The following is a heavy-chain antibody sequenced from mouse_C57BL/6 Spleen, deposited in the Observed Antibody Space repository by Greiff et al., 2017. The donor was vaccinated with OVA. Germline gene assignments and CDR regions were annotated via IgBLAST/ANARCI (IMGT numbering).Heavy chain of an antibody. CDR2: IAPETGGT. CDR3: TRPYYYGSRKPWYFDV. CDR1: GYTFTDYE. V-gene: IGHV1-15*01. Sequence: QVQLQQSGAELVRPGASVTLSCKASGYTFTDYEMHWVKQTPVHGLEWIGAIAPETGGTAYNQKFKGKAILTADKSSSTAYMELRSLTSEDSAVYYCTRPYYYGSRKPWYFDVWGTGTTVTVSS. J-gene: IGHJ1*03. D-gene: IGHD1-1*01.